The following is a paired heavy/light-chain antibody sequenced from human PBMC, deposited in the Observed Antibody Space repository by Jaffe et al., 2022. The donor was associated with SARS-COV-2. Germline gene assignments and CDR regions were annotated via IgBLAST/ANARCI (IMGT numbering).Light chain of an antibody. CDR2: HAS. J-gene: IGKJ4*01. V-gene: IGKV3-20*01. Sequence: EIVLTQSPGTLSLSPGERATLSCRASQTVSNNCLAWYQQKPGQAPRLLIYHASTRATGIPDRFSGSGSGTDFTLTINRLEPEDFALYLCQQYGTSPPLTFGGGTKVEIK. CDR1: QTVSNNC. CDR3: QQYGTSPPLT.
Heavy chain of an antibody. CDR3: ATWGGRGFMEWSPLDH. CDR1: GYTFTTNA. V-gene: IGHV1-3*01. D-gene: IGHD3-3*01. CDR2: INGGNGDT. J-gene: IGHJ4*02. Sequence: QVQLVQSGAEVKRPGASVKVSCKSSGYTFTTNAMHWVRQAPGQRLEWMGWINGGNGDTKYSQKFQGRVTITRDTSATTAYMELSSLRFEDTAVYSCATWGGRGFMEWSPLDHWGQGTLVTVSS.